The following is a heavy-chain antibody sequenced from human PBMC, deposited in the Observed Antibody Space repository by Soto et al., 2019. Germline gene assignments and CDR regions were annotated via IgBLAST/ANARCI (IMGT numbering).Heavy chain of an antibody. D-gene: IGHD4-17*01. Sequence: QVQLVQSGAEVKKPGASVKVSCKASGYTFTSYDINWVRQATGQGLEWMGWMNPNSGNTGYAQKFQGSXTXTXXPPIRTAYMELSSLRSEDTAVYYCARTLYGDNVDSWGQGTLVTVSS. CDR3: ARTLYGDNVDS. CDR1: GYTFTSYD. V-gene: IGHV1-8*01. J-gene: IGHJ4*02. CDR2: MNPNSGNT.